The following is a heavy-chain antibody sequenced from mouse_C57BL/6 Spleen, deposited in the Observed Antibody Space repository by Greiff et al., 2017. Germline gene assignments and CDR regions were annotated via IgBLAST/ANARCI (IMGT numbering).Heavy chain of an antibody. D-gene: IGHD2-1*01. CDR3: ARADYYGNSWYFEV. Sequence: EVNVVEFGGGLVKPGGSLKLLCAASGFTFRDYGMHWVRQAPEKGVEWVAYISSGSSTIYYADTVKGRLTIARDNAKITLFLQMTSLRSEDTAMYYCARADYYGNSWYFEVWGTGTTVTVSS. V-gene: IGHV5-17*01. CDR1: GFTFRDYG. J-gene: IGHJ1*03. CDR2: ISSGSSTI.